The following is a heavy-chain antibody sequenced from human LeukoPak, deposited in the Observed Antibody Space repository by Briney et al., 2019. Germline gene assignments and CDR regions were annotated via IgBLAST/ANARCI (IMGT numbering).Heavy chain of an antibody. CDR3: AGGDDWKYFHY. V-gene: IGHV4-59*01. CDR2: RYYSGST. Sequence: SETLSLTCTVSGGSISSYYWSWIRQPPGKGLEWIGYRYYSGSTNYNPTLISRVTISVDTSRNQFSLKLTSVTAADTAVYFCAGGDDWKYFHYWGQGALVTVSS. D-gene: IGHD1-1*01. J-gene: IGHJ4*02. CDR1: GGSISSYY.